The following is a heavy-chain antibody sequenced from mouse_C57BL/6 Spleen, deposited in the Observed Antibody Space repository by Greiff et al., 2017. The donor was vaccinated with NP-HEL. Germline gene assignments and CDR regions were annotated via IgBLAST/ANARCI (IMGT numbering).Heavy chain of an antibody. CDR2: IDPEDGDT. CDR3: TTNPLYYYGSSKYFDV. Sequence: VQLQQSGAELVRPGASVKLSCTASGFNIKDSYMHWVKQRPEQGLEWIGRIDPEDGDTEYAPQFQGKATMTADTSSNTAYLQLSSLTSEDTAVYYCTTNPLYYYGSSKYFDVWGTGTTVTVSS. V-gene: IGHV14-1*01. CDR1: GFNIKDSY. D-gene: IGHD1-1*01. J-gene: IGHJ1*03.